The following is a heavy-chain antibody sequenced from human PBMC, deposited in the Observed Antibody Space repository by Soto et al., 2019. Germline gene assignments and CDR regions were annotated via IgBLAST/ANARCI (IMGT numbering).Heavy chain of an antibody. V-gene: IGHV3-9*01. D-gene: IGHD6-19*01. CDR1: GFTFDNLA. CDR3: VKDKQQWLATGYFAH. Sequence: EVQLVESGGGLVQPGRSLRRSCAVSGFTFDNLAMHWVRQAPGKGLEWVSGINWNSGMIGYADSVKGRFTISRDNAKNSLYLQMNSLRAEDTAFYSCVKDKQQWLATGYFAHWGQGTLVTVSS. J-gene: IGHJ4*02. CDR2: INWNSGMI.